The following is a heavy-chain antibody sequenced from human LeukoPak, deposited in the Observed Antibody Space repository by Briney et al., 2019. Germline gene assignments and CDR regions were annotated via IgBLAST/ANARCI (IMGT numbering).Heavy chain of an antibody. D-gene: IGHD6-19*01. CDR2: IKQDGSEE. Sequence: GGSLRLSCAASGFTFSSYWMSWVRQAPGKGLEWVANIKQDGSEEYYVDSVKGRFTISRDNAKNSLYLQMNSLRAEDTAVYYCASLPPHGSGWYGDAFDIWGQGTMVTVSS. J-gene: IGHJ3*02. V-gene: IGHV3-7*02. CDR1: GFTFSSYW. CDR3: ASLPPHGSGWYGDAFDI.